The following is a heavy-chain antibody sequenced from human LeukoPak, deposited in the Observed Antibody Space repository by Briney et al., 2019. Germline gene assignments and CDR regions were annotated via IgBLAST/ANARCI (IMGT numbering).Heavy chain of an antibody. CDR3: ARGSGITGTSPGY. CDR1: GYTFTGYY. D-gene: IGHD1-7*01. J-gene: IGHJ4*02. Sequence: ASVKVSCKASGYTFTGYYMHWVRQASGQGLEWMGWINPNSGGTNYAQKFQGRVTMTRDTSISTAYMELSRLRSDDTAVYYCARGSGITGTSPGYWGQGTLVTVSS. CDR2: INPNSGGT. V-gene: IGHV1-2*02.